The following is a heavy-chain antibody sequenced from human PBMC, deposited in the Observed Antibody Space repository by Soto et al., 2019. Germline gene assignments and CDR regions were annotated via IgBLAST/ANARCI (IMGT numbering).Heavy chain of an antibody. V-gene: IGHV4-34*01. Sequence: PSETLSLTCAVYGGSFSGYYWSWIRQPPGKGLEWIGEINHSGSTNYNPSLKSRVTISVDTSKNQFSLKLSSVTAADTAVYYCARAGPRLPTYYDFWSGYPYNWFDPWGQGTLVTVSS. D-gene: IGHD3-3*01. CDR2: INHSGST. CDR1: GGSFSGYY. J-gene: IGHJ5*02. CDR3: ARAGPRLPTYYDFWSGYPYNWFDP.